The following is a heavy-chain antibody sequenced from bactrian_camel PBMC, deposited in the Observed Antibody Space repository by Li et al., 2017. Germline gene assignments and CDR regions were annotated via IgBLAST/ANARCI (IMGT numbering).Heavy chain of an antibody. CDR2: IDSVLGRT. V-gene: IGHV3S40*01. CDR3: TAGTVPWVCRFDS. CDR1: GSTYSSYY. Sequence: VQLVESGGDLVQPGGSLSLTCAASGSTYSSYYMSWVRQAPGKGLEWVSTIDSVLGRTAYADSVKGRFTISRDNAKNTLYLQLNGLKTEDTAMYYCTAGTVPWVCRFDSYGQGTQVTVS. D-gene: IGHD1*01. J-gene: IGHJ4*01.